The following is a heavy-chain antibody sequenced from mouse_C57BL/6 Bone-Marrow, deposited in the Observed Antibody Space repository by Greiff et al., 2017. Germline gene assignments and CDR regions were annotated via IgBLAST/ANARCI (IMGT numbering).Heavy chain of an antibody. J-gene: IGHJ2*01. Sequence: LVESGPELVKPGASVKISCKASGYSFTDYNMNWVKQSNGKSLEWIGVINPNYGTTSYNQKFKGKATLTVDQSSSTAYMQLNSLTSEDSAVYYCARDRSTTVVAPMDYWGQGTTLTVSS. V-gene: IGHV1-39*01. D-gene: IGHD1-1*01. CDR1: GYSFTDYN. CDR2: INPNYGTT. CDR3: ARDRSTTVVAPMDY.